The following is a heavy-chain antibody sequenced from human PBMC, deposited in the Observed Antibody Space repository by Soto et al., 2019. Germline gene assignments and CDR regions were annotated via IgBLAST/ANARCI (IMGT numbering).Heavy chain of an antibody. J-gene: IGHJ4*02. V-gene: IGHV3-23*01. D-gene: IGHD3-22*01. CDR2: ISGSGGST. Sequence: GGSLRLSCAASGFTFSSYAMSCVRQAPGKGLEWVSAISGSGGSTYYADSVKGRFTISRDNSKNTLYLQMNSLRAEDTAVYYCAKYGGDVIVVVIHYWGQGTLVTVSS. CDR3: AKYGGDVIVVVIHY. CDR1: GFTFSSYA.